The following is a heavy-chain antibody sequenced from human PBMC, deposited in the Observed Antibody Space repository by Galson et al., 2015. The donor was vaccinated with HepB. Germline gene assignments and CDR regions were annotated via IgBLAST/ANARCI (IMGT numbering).Heavy chain of an antibody. Sequence: SLRLSCAASGFTFSSYAMHWVRQAPGKGLECVAVISYDGSNKYYADSVKGRFTISRDNSKNTLYLQMNSLRAEDTAVYYCARDRISWERSYYFDYWGQGTLVTVSS. CDR1: GFTFSSYA. CDR3: ARDRISWERSYYFDY. CDR2: ISYDGSNK. D-gene: IGHD1-26*01. J-gene: IGHJ4*02. V-gene: IGHV3-30*04.